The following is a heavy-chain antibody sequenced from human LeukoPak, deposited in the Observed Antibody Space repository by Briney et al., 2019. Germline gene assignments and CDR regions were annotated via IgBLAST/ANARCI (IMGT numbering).Heavy chain of an antibody. J-gene: IGHJ4*02. D-gene: IGHD3-16*01. Sequence: GASVNVSCKASGYTFTSDYMHWVRQAPGQGLEWMGIINPSGGNTEYEQKFQGRITMTRDTSTSTVYMELSSLRSEDTAVYYCATLGGQQLAYYFDYWGQGTLVTVSS. V-gene: IGHV1-46*01. CDR2: INPSGGNT. CDR1: GYTFTSDY. CDR3: ATLGGQQLAYYFDY.